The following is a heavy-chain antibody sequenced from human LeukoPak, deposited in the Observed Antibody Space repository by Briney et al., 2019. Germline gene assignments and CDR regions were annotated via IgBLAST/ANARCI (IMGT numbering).Heavy chain of an antibody. CDR3: ARDPLVGRHMDV. V-gene: IGHV3-11*04. CDR2: ISNTGNTI. D-gene: IGHD3-10*01. Sequence: GGSLRLSCAASGFIFSDYYLSWIRQAPGKGLEWVSYISNTGNTIYYADSVKGRFTISRDNAKNSLSLQMNSLRAEDTAVYYCARDPLVGRHMDVWGKGTTVTVS. J-gene: IGHJ6*03. CDR1: GFIFSDYY.